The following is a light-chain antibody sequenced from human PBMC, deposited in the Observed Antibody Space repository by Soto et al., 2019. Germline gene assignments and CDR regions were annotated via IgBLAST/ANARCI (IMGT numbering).Light chain of an antibody. Sequence: QAVVTQPPSASATPGQGVTISCSGGSSNIGVNTVNWYQHLPGTAPKLLIHTNNRRPSGVPDRFSGSKSGTSASLAISGLQSEDEADYYCASWDDSLHGVTFGGGTKLTVL. CDR3: ASWDDSLHGVT. CDR1: SSNIGVNT. V-gene: IGLV1-44*01. J-gene: IGLJ2*01. CDR2: TNN.